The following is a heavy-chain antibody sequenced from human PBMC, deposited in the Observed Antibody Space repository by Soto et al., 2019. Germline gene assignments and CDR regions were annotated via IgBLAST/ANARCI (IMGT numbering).Heavy chain of an antibody. CDR2: ISYDGSNK. V-gene: IGHV3-30-3*01. CDR1: GFTFSMYW. Sequence: GGSLRLSCAASGFTFSMYWMHWVRQVPGKGLEWVAVISYDGSNKYYADSVKGRFTISRDNSQNTLYLQMNSPTAEDTADYYCARRPTPCYFDYWGQGTLVTVSS. J-gene: IGHJ4*02. CDR3: ARRPTPCYFDY.